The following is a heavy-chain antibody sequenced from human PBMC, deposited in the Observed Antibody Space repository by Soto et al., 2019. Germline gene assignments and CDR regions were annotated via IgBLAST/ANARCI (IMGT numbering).Heavy chain of an antibody. CDR2: IYYSGST. Sequence: PSETLSLTCTVSGGSISSYYWSWIRQPPGKGLEWIGYIYYSGSTNYNPSLKSRVTISVDTSKNQFSLKLSSVTAADTAVYYCASHGEDYYDSTGYYASTFDYSGQGTLVTVSS. CDR3: ASHGEDYYDSTGYYASTFDY. CDR1: GGSISSYY. J-gene: IGHJ4*02. D-gene: IGHD3-22*01. V-gene: IGHV4-59*01.